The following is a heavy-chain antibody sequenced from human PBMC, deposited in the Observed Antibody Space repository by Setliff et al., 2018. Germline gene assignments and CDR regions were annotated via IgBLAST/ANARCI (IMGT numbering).Heavy chain of an antibody. CDR2: IYYSGST. V-gene: IGHV4-31*03. J-gene: IGHJ6*03. Sequence: SETLSLTCTVSGGSISSGGYYWSWIRQHPGKGLEWIGYIYYSGSTYYNPSLKSRVTISVDTSKNQFSLKLSSVTAADTAVYYCAVAVAGGDYYYYYYMDVWGKGTTVTVSS. CDR1: GGSISSGGYY. CDR3: AVAVAGGDYYYYYYMDV. D-gene: IGHD6-19*01.